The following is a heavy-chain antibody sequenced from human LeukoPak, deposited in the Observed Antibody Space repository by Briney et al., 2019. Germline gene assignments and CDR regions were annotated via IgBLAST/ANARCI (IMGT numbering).Heavy chain of an antibody. V-gene: IGHV3-74*01. CDR2: INSDGSST. D-gene: IGHD6-13*01. CDR3: ARDDLSWRLGIAPHFDY. CDR1: GFTFSSYW. Sequence: GGSLRLSCAASGFTFSSYWMHWVRQAPGKGLVWVSRINSDGSSTSYADSVKGRFTISRDNAKNTLYLQMNSLRAEDTAVYYCARDDLSWRLGIAPHFDYWGQGTLVTVSS. J-gene: IGHJ4*02.